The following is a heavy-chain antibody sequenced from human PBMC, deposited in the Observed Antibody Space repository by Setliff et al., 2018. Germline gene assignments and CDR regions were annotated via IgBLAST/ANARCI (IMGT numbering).Heavy chain of an antibody. J-gene: IGHJ4*02. Sequence: SVKVSCKASGGTFNTYAISWVRQAPGQGLEWMGGIIPIFGTTNYAQKFQGRVTITADESTSTAHMELSSLRSEDTAVYYCARDFLGIHIDHGNALDDYWGQGTLVTVSS. CDR3: ARDFLGIHIDHGNALDDY. CDR1: GGTFNTYA. CDR2: IIPIFGTT. D-gene: IGHD4-17*01. V-gene: IGHV1-69*13.